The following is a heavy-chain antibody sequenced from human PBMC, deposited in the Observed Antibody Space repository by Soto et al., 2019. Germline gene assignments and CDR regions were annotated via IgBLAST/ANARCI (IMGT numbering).Heavy chain of an antibody. CDR1: GGSISSYY. J-gene: IGHJ4*02. CDR3: ARTKTPGYDFWSGFHDY. V-gene: IGHV4-59*01. Sequence: SETLSLTCTVSGGSISSYYWSWIRQPPGKGLEWIGYIYYSGSTNYNPSLKSRVTISVDTSKNQFSLKLSSVTAADTAVYYCARTKTPGYDFWSGFHDYWGQGTLVTVSS. D-gene: IGHD3-3*01. CDR2: IYYSGST.